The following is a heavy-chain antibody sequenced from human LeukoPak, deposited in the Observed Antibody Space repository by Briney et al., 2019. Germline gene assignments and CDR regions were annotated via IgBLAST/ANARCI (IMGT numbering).Heavy chain of an antibody. V-gene: IGHV3-23*01. CDR1: GFTFSSYA. CDR2: SSGSGGST. Sequence: PGGSLRLSCAASGFTFSSYAMSLVRQAPGKGLEWVSASSGSGGSTYYADSVKGRFTISRDNSKNTLYLQMNSLRAEDTAVYYCAKVLYSSSWFPSYFDYWGQGTLVTVSS. D-gene: IGHD6-13*01. CDR3: AKVLYSSSWFPSYFDY. J-gene: IGHJ4*02.